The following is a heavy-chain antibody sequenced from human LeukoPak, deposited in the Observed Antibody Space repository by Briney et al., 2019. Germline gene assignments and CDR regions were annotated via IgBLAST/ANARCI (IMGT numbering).Heavy chain of an antibody. CDR3: ARVEGRDDAFDI. Sequence: GASVKVSCKASGYTFTGYYMHWVRQAPGQGLEWMGWINPNSGGTNYAQKFRGRVTMTRDTSISTAYMELSRLRSDDTAVYYCARVEGRDDAFDIWGQGTMVTVSS. CDR1: GYTFTGYY. D-gene: IGHD3-10*01. V-gene: IGHV1-2*02. CDR2: INPNSGGT. J-gene: IGHJ3*02.